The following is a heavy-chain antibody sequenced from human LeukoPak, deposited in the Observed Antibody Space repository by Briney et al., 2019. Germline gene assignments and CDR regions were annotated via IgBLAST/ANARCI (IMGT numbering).Heavy chain of an antibody. CDR2: IRYDGTNK. V-gene: IGHV3-30*02. Sequence: PGGSLRLSCAASGFTFSRYGMHWVRQAPGKGLQWVAFIRYDGTNKYYADSVKGRFTMSRDKSKNTLYVQMNSLRAEDTAVYYCAKSTGEQLYFRDFDYWGQGTLVTVAS. J-gene: IGHJ4*02. CDR3: AKSTGEQLYFRDFDY. D-gene: IGHD1/OR15-1a*01. CDR1: GFTFSRYG.